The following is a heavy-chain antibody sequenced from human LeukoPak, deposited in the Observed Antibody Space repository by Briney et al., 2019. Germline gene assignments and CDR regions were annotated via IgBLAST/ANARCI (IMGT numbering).Heavy chain of an antibody. CDR3: ARNDYLED. CDR1: GFTFSSYW. J-gene: IGHJ1*01. V-gene: IGHV3-74*01. CDR2: IKSDGSST. Sequence: GGSLRLSCAGSGFTFSSYWMHWVRQAPGKGLVWVSRIKSDGSSTSYADSVKGRFTIARDNAKNTLYQQMNSLRPEDTAVYYCARNDYLEDWGQGTLVTVPS.